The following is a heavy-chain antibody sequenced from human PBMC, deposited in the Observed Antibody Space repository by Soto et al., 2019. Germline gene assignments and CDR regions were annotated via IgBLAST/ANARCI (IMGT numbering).Heavy chain of an antibody. Sequence: QVQLVESGGGVVQPGRSLRLSCVASGFTFSSYGMHWVRQAPGKGLEGVAIISYDGSNTYNADTVKGRFTISRDNSKNTLYLQMNSLRAEDTSVDYCAKEGGLSGSYYISSSYYFDYWGQGTLVTVSS. V-gene: IGHV3-30*18. D-gene: IGHD1-26*01. CDR1: GFTFSSYG. CDR2: ISYDGSNT. J-gene: IGHJ4*02. CDR3: AKEGGLSGSYYISSSYYFDY.